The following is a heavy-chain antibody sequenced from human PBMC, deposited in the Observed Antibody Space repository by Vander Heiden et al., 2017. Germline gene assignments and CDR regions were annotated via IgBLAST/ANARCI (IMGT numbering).Heavy chain of an antibody. CDR2: IWYDGSNK. V-gene: IGHV3-33*01. J-gene: IGHJ4*02. CDR3: ARGPGSLDY. CDR1: GFTFRSEV. Sequence: QVQLVESGGGVVQPGRSLRLSCAASGFTFRSEVMHCARQAQGKGLEWVAVIWYDGSNKYYADSVKGRFTISRDNSKNTLYLQMNSLRAEDTAVYYCARGPGSLDYWGQGTLVTVSS.